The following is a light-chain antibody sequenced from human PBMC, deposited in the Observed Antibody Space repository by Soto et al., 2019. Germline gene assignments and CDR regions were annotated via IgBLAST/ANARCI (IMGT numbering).Light chain of an antibody. Sequence: DIPMTQSPSSLSASVGDRVTITCRASQEIRNELVWYQQRPGKAPQRLIFFASTLQSGVPSRFSGSGFGTEFSFTINGLQPEDFATYYCLQQDNYPWTFGQGTKVEI. J-gene: IGKJ1*01. CDR1: QEIRNE. CDR3: LQQDNYPWT. CDR2: FAS. V-gene: IGKV1-17*01.